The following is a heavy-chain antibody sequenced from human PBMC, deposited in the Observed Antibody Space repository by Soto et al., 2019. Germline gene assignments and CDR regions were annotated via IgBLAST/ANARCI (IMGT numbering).Heavy chain of an antibody. CDR3: ARYWREREVFAF. CDR1: SGTFRSYA. V-gene: IGHV1-69*01. Sequence: SVKVSCKASSGTFRSYAISWVRQAPGQGLEWMGGIIPIFGTANYAQKFQGRVTITADESTSTAYMELSSLRSEDTAVYFCARYWREREVFAFWAQGSLVPGSS. CDR2: IIPIFGTA. D-gene: IGHD3-3*01. J-gene: IGHJ4*02.